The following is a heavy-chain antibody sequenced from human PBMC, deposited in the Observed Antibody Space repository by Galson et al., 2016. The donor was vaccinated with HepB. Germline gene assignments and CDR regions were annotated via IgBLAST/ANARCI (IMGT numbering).Heavy chain of an antibody. CDR2: INSDGRST. J-gene: IGHJ3*02. CDR1: GSTFSSYW. Sequence: SLRLSCAASGSTFSSYWMHWVRQGPGTGLVWVSRINSDGRSTTYADSVKGRFTISRENAKNTLYLQMNSLRAEDTALYYCARVGDFWSGYTYGFDILGQGTMVTVSS. D-gene: IGHD3-3*01. V-gene: IGHV3-74*01. CDR3: ARVGDFWSGYTYGFDI.